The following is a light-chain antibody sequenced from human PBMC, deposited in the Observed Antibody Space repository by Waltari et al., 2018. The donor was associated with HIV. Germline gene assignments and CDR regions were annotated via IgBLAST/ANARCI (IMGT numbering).Light chain of an antibody. CDR3: CSYTKLTTHYVL. V-gene: IGLV2-14*03. Sequence: QSALTQPASVSGSPGQSITISCNGTTTDIGGYNYVYWYQRHPDKAPKLIIFGVSNRPSGISSRFSGSKSGNTASLTISGLQAEDEADYYCCSYTKLTTHYVLFGGGTKLTVL. J-gene: IGLJ2*01. CDR2: GVS. CDR1: TTDIGGYNY.